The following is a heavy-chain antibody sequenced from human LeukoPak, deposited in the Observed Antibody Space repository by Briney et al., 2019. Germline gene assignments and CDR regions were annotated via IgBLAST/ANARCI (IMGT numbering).Heavy chain of an antibody. V-gene: IGHV3-33*06. CDR2: IWFDGTEGPDK. CDR3: AKEAGSGWRYFDN. Sequence: GGSLRLSCAASRFTFSSSAMSWVRQAPGKGLEWVAAIWFDGTEGPDKNYADSVRGRFLISRDDSKNTLFLQMNNLRAEDTAVYYCAKEAGSGWRYFDNWGQGTLVTVSS. CDR1: RFTFSSSA. J-gene: IGHJ4*02. D-gene: IGHD6-19*01.